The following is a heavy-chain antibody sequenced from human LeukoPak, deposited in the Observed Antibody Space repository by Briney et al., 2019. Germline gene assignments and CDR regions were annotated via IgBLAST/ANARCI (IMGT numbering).Heavy chain of an antibody. CDR3: ARSRRVYSGFNWFDP. CDR1: GGSISSSSYY. V-gene: IGHV4-39*01. D-gene: IGHD5-12*01. J-gene: IGHJ5*02. Sequence: SETLSLTCTVSGGSISSSSYYWGWIRQPPGKGLEWIGSIYYSGSTYYNPSLESRVTISVDTSKNQFSLKLSSVTAADTAVYYCARSRRVYSGFNWFDPWGQGTLVTVSS. CDR2: IYYSGST.